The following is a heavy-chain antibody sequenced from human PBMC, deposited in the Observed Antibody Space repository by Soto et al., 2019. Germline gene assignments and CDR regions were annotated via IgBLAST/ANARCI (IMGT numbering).Heavy chain of an antibody. Sequence: PGGSRRLSGITAGFTFSYYNMKWVRQAPGKGLEWVASISGGSSYIYREEAVKGRLTISRDNAKNSLYVEMNSLRAEDTAVYYCXRHSDCRSPRCFFPPHFWGQGTPVTVSS. CDR3: XRHSDCRSPRCFFPPHF. J-gene: IGHJ4*03. V-gene: IGHV3-21*06. CDR2: ISGGSSYI. CDR1: GFTFSYYN. D-gene: IGHD2-2*01.